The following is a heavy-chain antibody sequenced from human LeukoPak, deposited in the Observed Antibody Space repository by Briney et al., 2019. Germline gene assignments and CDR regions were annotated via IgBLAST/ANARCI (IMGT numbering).Heavy chain of an antibody. CDR3: ARSSGSYYLGYFDY. CDR1: GFTVSSNY. J-gene: IGHJ4*02. D-gene: IGHD1-26*01. CDR2: IYSGGST. Sequence: GGSLRLSCAASGFTVSSNYMSWVRQAPGKGLEWVSVIYSGGSTYYADSVKGRFTISRDNSKNTLYLQMNSLRAEDTAVYYCARSSGSYYLGYFDYWGQGTLVTVSS. V-gene: IGHV3-66*01.